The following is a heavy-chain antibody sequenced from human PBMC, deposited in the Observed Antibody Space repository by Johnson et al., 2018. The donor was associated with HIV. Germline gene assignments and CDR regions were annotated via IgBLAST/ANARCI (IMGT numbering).Heavy chain of an antibody. CDR3: AVWGCSSTSCYGEGAFDI. CDR1: GFSFDDYA. D-gene: IGHD2-2*01. V-gene: IGHV3-9*01. CDR2: ISWNSGSI. J-gene: IGHJ3*02. Sequence: LVESGGGLVQPGRSLRLSCAASGFSFDDYAMHWVRQAPGKGLEWISGISWNSGSIGYADSVKGRFTISRDNAKKSLYLQMNSLRAEDTALYYCAVWGCSSTSCYGEGAFDIWGQGTMVTVSS.